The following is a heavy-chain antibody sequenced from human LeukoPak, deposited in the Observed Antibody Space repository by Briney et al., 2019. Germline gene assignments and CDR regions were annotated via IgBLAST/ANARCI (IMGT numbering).Heavy chain of an antibody. Sequence: GGSLRLSCVASGFIFSSFGMNWVRQAPGKGLEWVSTISSSGDNRNHADSVKGRFTISRDNSKNTLYLQMNSLRAEDTALYYCAKGYQVLPDCWGQGTLVTVSP. J-gene: IGHJ4*02. D-gene: IGHD2-2*01. CDR1: GFIFSSFG. CDR3: AKGYQVLPDC. CDR2: ISSSGDNR. V-gene: IGHV3-23*01.